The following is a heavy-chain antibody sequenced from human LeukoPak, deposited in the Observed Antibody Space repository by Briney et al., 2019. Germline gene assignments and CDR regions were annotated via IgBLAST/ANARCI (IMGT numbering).Heavy chain of an antibody. J-gene: IGHJ4*02. D-gene: IGHD3/OR15-3a*01. V-gene: IGHV1-18*01. CDR2: ISAYSGNT. CDR3: ARDRGGTGYYNY. Sequence: GASVKVSCKASGYTFTSYGISWMRQAPGQGLEWMGWISAYSGNTNYAQKVQGRVTMTTDTSTSTAYMELRSLRSDDTAVYYCARDRGGTGYYNYWGQGTLVTVSS. CDR1: GYTFTSYG.